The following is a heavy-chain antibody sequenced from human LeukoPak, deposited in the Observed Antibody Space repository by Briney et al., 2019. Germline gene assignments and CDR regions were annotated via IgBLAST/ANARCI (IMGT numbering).Heavy chain of an antibody. CDR3: AKLAKYFYGSETYYFFEH. J-gene: IGHJ4*02. CDR2: INQDGTEK. CDR1: GFSFTTYW. Sequence: PGRSLRLSCAASGFSFTTYWMGWIRQAPGKGLEWVANINQDGTEKYYVDSVRGRFTISRDNAKNSLYLQMHSLRVEDTAVYYCAKLAKYFYGSETYYFFEHWGQGTPVTASS. D-gene: IGHD3-10*01. V-gene: IGHV3-7*01.